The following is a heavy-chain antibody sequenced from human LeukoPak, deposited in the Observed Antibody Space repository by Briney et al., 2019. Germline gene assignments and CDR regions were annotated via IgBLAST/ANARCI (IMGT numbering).Heavy chain of an antibody. Sequence: PSETLSLTCAVYGGSFNGYYWSWIRQPPGKGLEWIGEINHSGSTNYNPSLKSRVTISVDTSKNQFSLKLSSVTAADTAVYYCARGVIITSWFDPWGQGTLVTVSS. CDR3: ARGVIITSWFDP. J-gene: IGHJ5*02. V-gene: IGHV4-34*01. CDR2: INHSGST. CDR1: GGSFNGYY. D-gene: IGHD3-10*01.